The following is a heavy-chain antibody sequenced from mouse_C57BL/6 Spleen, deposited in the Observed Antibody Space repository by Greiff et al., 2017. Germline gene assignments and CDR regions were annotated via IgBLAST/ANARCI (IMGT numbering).Heavy chain of an antibody. CDR2: IYPRSGNT. CDR1: GYNFTGYG. CDR3: ARGELLRPYDYAMDD. Sequence: VQLQQSGAELARPGASVKLSCKASGYNFTGYGISWVKQRTGQGLEWIGEIYPRSGNTNYTPKFQGKATLTADTSSSTAYMELRSLTSEDSAVYVCARGELLRPYDYAMDDWGQGTSVTVSS. J-gene: IGHJ4*01. V-gene: IGHV1-81*01. D-gene: IGHD1-2*01.